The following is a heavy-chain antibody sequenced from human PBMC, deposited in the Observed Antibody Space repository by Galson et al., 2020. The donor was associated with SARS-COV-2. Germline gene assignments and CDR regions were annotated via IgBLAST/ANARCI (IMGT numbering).Heavy chain of an antibody. J-gene: IGHJ4*02. D-gene: IGHD3-22*01. V-gene: IGHV3-64D*06. Sequence: GESLKISCSASGFIFSDYSLHWVPQAPGQGLEYVSAISSNGATSFYANSVNGRFTMSRDNSKNMFYRQMTARRLEDTAFYNCLSYSSARQDYWGKGTRVTVSS. CDR1: GFIFSDYS. CDR3: LSYSSARQDY. CDR2: ISSNGATS.